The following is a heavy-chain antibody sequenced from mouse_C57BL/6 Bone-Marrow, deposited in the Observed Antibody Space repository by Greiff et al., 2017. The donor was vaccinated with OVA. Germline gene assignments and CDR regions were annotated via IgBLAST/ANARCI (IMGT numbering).Heavy chain of an antibody. V-gene: IGHV1-81*01. D-gene: IGHD3-2*02. CDR3: ARSQLRLRRSVAY. CDR2: IYPRSGNT. Sequence: VQLQESGAELARPGASVKLSCKASGYTFTSYGISWVKQRTGQGLEWIGEIYPRSGNTYYNEKFKGKATLTADKSSSTAYMELRSLTSEDSAVYFCARSQLRLRRSVAYWGQGTLVTVSA. J-gene: IGHJ3*01. CDR1: GYTFTSYG.